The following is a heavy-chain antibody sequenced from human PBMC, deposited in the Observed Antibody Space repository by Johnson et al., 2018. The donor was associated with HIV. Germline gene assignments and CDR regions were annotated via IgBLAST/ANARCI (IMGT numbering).Heavy chain of an antibody. CDR3: ARDRAHYYDSSGYYESGAFDI. Sequence: QVQLVESGGGVVQPGSSLRLSCAASGFTFSSYAMHWVRQAPGKGLAWVAVLSYDGSNKYYADSVHGRFTISRANSKNTLYLKMNSLRAEDTAVYYCARDRAHYYDSSGYYESGAFDIWGQGTMVTVSS. CDR1: GFTFSSYA. J-gene: IGHJ3*02. D-gene: IGHD3-22*01. V-gene: IGHV3-30*04. CDR2: LSYDGSNK.